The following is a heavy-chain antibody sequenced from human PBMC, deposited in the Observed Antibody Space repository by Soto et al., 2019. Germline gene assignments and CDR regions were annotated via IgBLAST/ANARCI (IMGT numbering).Heavy chain of an antibody. CDR2: IWFDGSNK. J-gene: IGHJ4*02. D-gene: IGHD1-20*01. Sequence: QVQLVESGGGGVQPGRSLRLSWAASGFTFSNYGMHWVRQAPGKGLEWVAVIWFDGSNKYYADSVKGRFTISRDNSKNTLYLQIHSLRADDTAVYYCSRVGITATTFRGFDYWGQGPLVTVSS. CDR3: SRVGITATTFRGFDY. V-gene: IGHV3-33*01. CDR1: GFTFSNYG.